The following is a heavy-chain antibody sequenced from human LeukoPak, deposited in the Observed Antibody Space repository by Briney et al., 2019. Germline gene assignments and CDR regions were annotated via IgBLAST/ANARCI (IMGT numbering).Heavy chain of an antibody. J-gene: IGHJ4*02. CDR3: AKADRVKRWSYQFDY. Sequence: GGSLRLSCAASGFTFSSYAMSWVRQAPGKGLEWVSAISGSGGSTYYADSVKGRFTISRDNSKNTLYLQMKSLRAEDTAVYYCAKADRVKRWSYQFDYWGQGTLVTVSS. V-gene: IGHV3-23*01. CDR2: ISGSGGST. D-gene: IGHD5-24*01. CDR1: GFTFSSYA.